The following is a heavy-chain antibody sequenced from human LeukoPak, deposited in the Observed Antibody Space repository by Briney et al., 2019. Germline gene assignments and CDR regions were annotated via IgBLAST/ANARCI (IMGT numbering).Heavy chain of an antibody. CDR2: IYSGGST. CDR3: ARDSTVGAAYFDF. J-gene: IGHJ4*02. V-gene: IGHV3-23*03. Sequence: GGSLRLSCAASGFTFSNYAMDWVRQAPGKGLAWVSVIYSGGSTYYADSVKGRFTISRDNSKKTLSLQMSTVRPDDTAIYFCARDSTVGAAYFDFWGQGALVTVSS. CDR1: GFTFSNYA. D-gene: IGHD2-15*01.